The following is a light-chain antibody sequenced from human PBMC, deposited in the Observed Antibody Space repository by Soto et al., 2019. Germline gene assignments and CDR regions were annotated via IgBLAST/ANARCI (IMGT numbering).Light chain of an antibody. CDR2: GAS. CDR1: QSVSSNY. V-gene: IGKV3-20*01. Sequence: EIVLTQSPGTLSLSPGERATLSCRASQSVSSNYLAWYQQTPGQAPRLLIYGASTRASDIAGRFSGSGSGRDFNLTISRLEPADFAVYYCQQYGSSPPYTFGQGTKLESK. J-gene: IGKJ2*01. CDR3: QQYGSSPPYT.